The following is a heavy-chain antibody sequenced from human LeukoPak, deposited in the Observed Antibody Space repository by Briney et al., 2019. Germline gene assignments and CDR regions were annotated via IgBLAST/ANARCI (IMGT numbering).Heavy chain of an antibody. CDR1: GFTFSSYK. V-gene: IGHV3-21*01. CDR3: AIRPTVTTTGIFDY. Sequence: GGSLRLSCAASGFTFSSYKMNWVRQAPGRGLEWVSSISDSSSYKYYADSVKGRFTISRDNAKNSLYLQMNSLRAEDTAVYYCAIRPTVTTTGIFDYWGQGTLVTVSS. J-gene: IGHJ4*02. D-gene: IGHD4-17*01. CDR2: ISDSSSYK.